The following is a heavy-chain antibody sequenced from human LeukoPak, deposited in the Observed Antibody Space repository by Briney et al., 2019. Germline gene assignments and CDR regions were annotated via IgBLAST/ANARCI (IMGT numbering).Heavy chain of an antibody. Sequence: PSETLSLTCAVYGGSFSGYYWSWIRQPPGKGLEWIGEINHSGSTNYDPSLKSRVTISVDTSKNQFSLKLSSVTAADTAVYYCAREYSSSSYYYYYYMDVWGKGTTVTVSS. J-gene: IGHJ6*03. D-gene: IGHD6-6*01. V-gene: IGHV4-34*01. CDR1: GGSFSGYY. CDR3: AREYSSSSYYYYYYMDV. CDR2: INHSGST.